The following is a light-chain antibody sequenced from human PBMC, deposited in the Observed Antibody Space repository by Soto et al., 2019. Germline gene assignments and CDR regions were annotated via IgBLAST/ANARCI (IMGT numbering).Light chain of an antibody. Sequence: DIQLTQSPSFLSASVGDRVTITCRASQGISSYLAWYQQKPGKAPKLLIYAASTLQSGVPSRFSGSGSGTEFTLTISSLQPEDFANYYCQQLNSDPLTFGPG. CDR2: AAS. CDR3: QQLNSDPLT. V-gene: IGKV1-9*01. CDR1: QGISSY. J-gene: IGKJ3*01.